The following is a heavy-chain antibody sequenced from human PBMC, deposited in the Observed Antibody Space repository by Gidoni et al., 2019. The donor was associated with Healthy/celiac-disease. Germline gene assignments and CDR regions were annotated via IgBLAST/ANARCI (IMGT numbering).Heavy chain of an antibody. CDR2: IKQDGSEK. D-gene: IGHD6-13*01. Sequence: EVQLVESGGGLVQPGGSLRLSCAASGFTFSSYWMSWVRQAPGKGLEWVANIKQDGSEKYYVDSVKGRFTISRDNAKTSLYLQMNSLRAEDTAVYYCARADLQLVRKKPAIYYYYYYGMDVWGQGTTVTVSS. CDR1: GFTFSSYW. V-gene: IGHV3-7*01. CDR3: ARADLQLVRKKPAIYYYYYYGMDV. J-gene: IGHJ6*02.